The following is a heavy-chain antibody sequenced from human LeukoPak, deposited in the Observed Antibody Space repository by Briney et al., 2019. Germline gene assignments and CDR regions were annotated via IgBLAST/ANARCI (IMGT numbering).Heavy chain of an antibody. D-gene: IGHD4-23*01. CDR2: ISSSGTTI. CDR1: GFTVSSNH. Sequence: GGSLRLSCAASGFTVSSNHMSWVRQAPGKGLEWVSYISSSGTTIYYADSVKGRFTISRDNAKNSLYLQMNSLRAEDTAVYYCARESPSYGGNVFDYWGQGTLVTVSS. V-gene: IGHV3-48*03. J-gene: IGHJ4*02. CDR3: ARESPSYGGNVFDY.